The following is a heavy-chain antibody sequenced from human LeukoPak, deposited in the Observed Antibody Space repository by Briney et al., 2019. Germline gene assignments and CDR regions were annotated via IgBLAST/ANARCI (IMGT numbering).Heavy chain of an antibody. CDR2: IHYSGST. Sequence: SQTLSLTCTVSGGSVSSGGYYWSWIRQRPGKGLEWMGSIHYSGSTYYNPSLKSRVTISVDMSKNQFSLKLSSVTAADTAVYYCARSYCSSSCYAVGAFDIWGQGTVVTVSS. CDR3: ARSYCSSSCYAVGAFDI. D-gene: IGHD2-2*01. CDR1: GGSVSSGGYY. V-gene: IGHV4-39*01. J-gene: IGHJ3*02.